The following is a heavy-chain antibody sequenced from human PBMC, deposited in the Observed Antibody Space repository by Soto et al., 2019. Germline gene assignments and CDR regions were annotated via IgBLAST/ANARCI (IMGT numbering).Heavy chain of an antibody. Sequence: PGGSLRLSCAASGFTFSSYSMNWVRQAPGKGLEWVSSISSSSSYIYYADSVRGRFTISRDNAKSSLYLQMNSLRAEDTAVYYCARGLGFSDAFYFWGQGTMVPVAS. CDR1: GFTFSSYS. J-gene: IGHJ3*01. CDR2: ISSSSSYI. D-gene: IGHD7-27*01. V-gene: IGHV3-21*01. CDR3: ARGLGFSDAFYF.